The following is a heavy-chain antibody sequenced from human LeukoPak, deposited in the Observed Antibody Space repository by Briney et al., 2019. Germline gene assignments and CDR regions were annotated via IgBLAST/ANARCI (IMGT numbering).Heavy chain of an antibody. Sequence: ASVKVSCKASGYTFTNYDINWVRQATGQGLEWMGWMNPNSGNTGYAQKFQGRVTMTRNNSISTAYMELSSLRSEDTAVYYCARGPPDCSSPSCYNWFDPWGREPWSPSPQ. CDR2: MNPNSGNT. D-gene: IGHD2-2*01. CDR1: GYTFTNYD. V-gene: IGHV1-8*01. J-gene: IGHJ5*02. CDR3: ARGPPDCSSPSCYNWFDP.